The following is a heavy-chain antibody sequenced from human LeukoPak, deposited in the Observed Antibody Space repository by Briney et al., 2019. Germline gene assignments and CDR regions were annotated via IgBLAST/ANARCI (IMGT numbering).Heavy chain of an antibody. J-gene: IGHJ6*03. D-gene: IGHD3-16*01. CDR3: ARVGEWLFDIDV. CDR1: GDPIRDYI. Sequence: PSETLSLTCTVSGDPIRDYIWTSIRQPAGKRLEWSGRIYGNGSNNYNPSLKSRVAMSIDTSKMQFSLKLRSVTAADTAVYYCARVGEWLFDIDVWGKGTTVIVSS. CDR2: IYGNGSN. V-gene: IGHV4-4*07.